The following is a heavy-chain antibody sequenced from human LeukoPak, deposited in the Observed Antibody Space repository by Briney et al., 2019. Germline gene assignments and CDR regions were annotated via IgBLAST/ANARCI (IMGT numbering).Heavy chain of an antibody. J-gene: IGHJ4*02. Sequence: GGSLRLSCAASGFTFSTYSMNWVRQAPGKGLEWVSSIRASGDYIFYADSVKGRFTISRDNAQNSLYLQMRSLRAGDTAVYYCARGGRLLYSSGWGLDYWGQGSLVTVSS. D-gene: IGHD6-19*01. CDR1: GFTFSTYS. CDR3: ARGGRLLYSSGWGLDY. CDR2: IRASGDYI. V-gene: IGHV3-21*06.